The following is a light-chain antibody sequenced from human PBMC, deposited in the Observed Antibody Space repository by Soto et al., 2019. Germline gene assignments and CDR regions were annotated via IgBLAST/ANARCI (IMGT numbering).Light chain of an antibody. V-gene: IGKV3D-15*01. CDR1: QTVGSN. CDR3: QQYNNWPIT. Sequence: EIVLTQSPDTLSVSPGERATLSCRASQTVGSNLAWYQQKPGQAPMLLIYGASTRASDTPARFSGSGSVTEFALTISSLQSEDFAVYYCQQYNNWPITFGQGTRLENK. CDR2: GAS. J-gene: IGKJ5*01.